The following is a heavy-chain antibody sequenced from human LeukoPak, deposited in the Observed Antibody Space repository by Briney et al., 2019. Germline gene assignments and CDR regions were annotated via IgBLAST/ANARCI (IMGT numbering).Heavy chain of an antibody. CDR2: TYYSGST. CDR1: GGTICSYY. Sequence: SETLSLTCTGSGGTICSYYWIWLRQPPGHGLEWIGYTYYSGSTNYNPSLKSRLTISVDTSKNQFSLQLSSVTAADTAVYYCARVGVPAATFDYWGQGTLVTVSS. J-gene: IGHJ4*02. D-gene: IGHD2-2*01. CDR3: ARVGVPAATFDY. V-gene: IGHV4-59*01.